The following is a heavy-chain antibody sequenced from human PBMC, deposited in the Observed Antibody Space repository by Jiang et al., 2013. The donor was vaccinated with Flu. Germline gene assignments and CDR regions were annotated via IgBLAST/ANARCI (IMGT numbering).Heavy chain of an antibody. D-gene: IGHD3-16*01. CDR1: TFSDYY. CDR3: ARSPEGDNWFDP. CDR2: ISSSSSYT. V-gene: IGHV3-11*06. Sequence: TFSDYYMSWIRQAPGKGLEWVSYISSSSSYTNYADSVKGRFTISRDNAKNSLYLQMNSLRAEDTAVYYCARSPEGDNWFDPWGQGTLVTVSS. J-gene: IGHJ5*02.